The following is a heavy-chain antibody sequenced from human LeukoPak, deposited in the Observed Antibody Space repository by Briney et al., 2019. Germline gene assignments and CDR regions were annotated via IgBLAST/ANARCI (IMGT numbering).Heavy chain of an antibody. Sequence: PSETLSLTCAVSGYSISSGYYWGWIRQPPGKGLEWIGSIYHSGSTYYNPSLKSRVTISVDTSKNQFYLKLSSVTAADTAVYYCARVDGIAVAGTLDYWGQGTLVTVSS. CDR1: GYSISSGYY. CDR3: ARVDGIAVAGTLDY. V-gene: IGHV4-38-2*01. D-gene: IGHD6-19*01. J-gene: IGHJ4*02. CDR2: IYHSGST.